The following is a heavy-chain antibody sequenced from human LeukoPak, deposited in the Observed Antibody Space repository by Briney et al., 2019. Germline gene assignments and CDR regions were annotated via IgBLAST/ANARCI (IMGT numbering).Heavy chain of an antibody. D-gene: IGHD2-15*01. CDR1: GYTFTGYY. CDR3: ARGSRSLVVAATKGELLWGPANY. J-gene: IGHJ4*02. CDR2: INPNSGGT. Sequence: ASVKVSCKASGYTFTGYYMHWVRQAPGQGLEWMGWINPNSGGTNYAQKFQGRVTMTRDTSISTAYMELSRLRSDDTAVYYCARGSRSLVVAATKGELLWGPANYWGQGTLVTVSS. V-gene: IGHV1-2*02.